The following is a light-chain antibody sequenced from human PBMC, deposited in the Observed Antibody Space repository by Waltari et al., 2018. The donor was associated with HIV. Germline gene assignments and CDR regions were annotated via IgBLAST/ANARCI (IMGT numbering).Light chain of an antibody. J-gene: IGLJ2*01. Sequence: QSVLTQPPSASGTPGQRVTFSCSGSSSNIGSNPVDWYQKLPGTAPRLLIYNNNQRPSGVPDRVPGAKSGTSASLAISGLQSEDEADYYCAAWDDSLNGHVLFGGGTKLTVL. CDR3: AAWDDSLNGHVL. V-gene: IGLV1-44*01. CDR2: NNN. CDR1: SSNIGSNP.